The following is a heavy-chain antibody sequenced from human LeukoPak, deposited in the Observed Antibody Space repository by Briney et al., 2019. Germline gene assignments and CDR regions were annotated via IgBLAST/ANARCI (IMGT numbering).Heavy chain of an antibody. J-gene: IGHJ4*02. Sequence: ASVKVSCKASGYTFTSYGISWVRQAPGQGLEWMGWISAYNGNTNYAQKLQGRVTMTTDTSTSTAYMELRSLRSDDTAVYYCARTRVRIAARPGYYFDYWGQGTLVTVSS. CDR2: ISAYNGNT. CDR3: ARTRVRIAARPGYYFDY. CDR1: GYTFTSYG. V-gene: IGHV1-18*01. D-gene: IGHD6-6*01.